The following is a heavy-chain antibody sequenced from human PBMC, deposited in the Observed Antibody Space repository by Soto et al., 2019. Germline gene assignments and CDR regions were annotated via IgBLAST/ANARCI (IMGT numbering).Heavy chain of an antibody. V-gene: IGHV4-39*01. D-gene: IGHD3-9*01. CDR3: GRLEGLATISYYFDY. Sequence: SETLSLTCTVSGGSVSSSSYYWGWVRQPPGKGLEWIGGVYYSGSTYYNPSLESRVTISVDKSKNQFSLKLMSLPAADTAVYYCGRLEGLATISYYFDYWGQGALVTVSS. J-gene: IGHJ4*02. CDR1: GGSVSSSSYY. CDR2: VYYSGST.